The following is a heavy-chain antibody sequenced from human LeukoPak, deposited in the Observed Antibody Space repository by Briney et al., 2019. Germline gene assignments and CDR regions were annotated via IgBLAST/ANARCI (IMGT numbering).Heavy chain of an antibody. CDR2: ISAYNGNT. Sequence: ASVKVSCKASGYTFTGYYMHWVRQAPGQGLEGLGWISAYNGNTNYAQKLQGRVTMTTDTSTSTAYMELRSLRSDDTAVYYCARVIAVAGTYYFDYWGQGTLVTVSS. D-gene: IGHD6-19*01. CDR1: GYTFTGYY. J-gene: IGHJ4*02. V-gene: IGHV1-18*04. CDR3: ARVIAVAGTYYFDY.